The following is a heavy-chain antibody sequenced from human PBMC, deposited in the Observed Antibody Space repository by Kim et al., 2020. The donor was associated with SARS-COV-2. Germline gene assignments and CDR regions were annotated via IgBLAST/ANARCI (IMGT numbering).Heavy chain of an antibody. CDR2: IYYSWST. V-gene: IGHV4-30-4*01. J-gene: IGHJ2*01. CDR3: ARSRAARPSWYFDL. Sequence: SETLSLTCTVSGGSISSDDYYWSWNRPPPGKGRVWTIYIYYSWSTYDNPSLKSRVTISVDTSKNQFSLKLSSVTAADTAVYYCARSRAARPSWYFDLWGRGPLVTVSP. D-gene: IGHD6-6*01. CDR1: GGSISSDDYY.